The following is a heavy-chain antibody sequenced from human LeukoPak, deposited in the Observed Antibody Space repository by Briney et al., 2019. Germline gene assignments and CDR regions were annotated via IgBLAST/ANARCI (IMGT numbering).Heavy chain of an antibody. V-gene: IGHV3-23*01. CDR3: AKDGMGSSSWYRYSWFDP. CDR2: ISGSGGST. CDR1: GFTFSSYA. J-gene: IGHJ5*02. D-gene: IGHD6-13*01. Sequence: GGSLRLSCAASGFTFSSYAMSWVRQAPGEGLEWVSAISGSGGSTYYADSVKGRFTISRDNSKNTLYLQMNSLRAEDTAVYYCAKDGMGSSSWYRYSWFDPWGQGTLVTVSS.